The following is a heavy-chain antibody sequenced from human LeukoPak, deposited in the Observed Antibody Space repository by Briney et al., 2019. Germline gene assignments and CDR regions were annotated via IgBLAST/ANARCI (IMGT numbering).Heavy chain of an antibody. Sequence: GESLRLSCKGSGYSFTSYWIGWVRQMPGKGLEWMGIIYPGDSDTRYSPSFQGQVTISADKSMSTAYLQWSSLKASDTAMYYCARPTMVRGVLDAFDIWGQGTMVTVSS. D-gene: IGHD3-10*01. J-gene: IGHJ3*02. V-gene: IGHV5-51*03. CDR2: IYPGDSDT. CDR1: GYSFTSYW. CDR3: ARPTMVRGVLDAFDI.